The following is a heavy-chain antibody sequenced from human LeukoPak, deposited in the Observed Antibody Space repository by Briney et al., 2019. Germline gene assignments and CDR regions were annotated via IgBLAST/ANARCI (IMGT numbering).Heavy chain of an antibody. CDR2: IYYSGST. CDR1: GGSISSSSYY. Sequence: SETLSLTCTVSGGSISSSSYYWGWIRQPPGKGLEWIGSIYYSGSTYYNPSLKSRVTISVDTSKNQFSLKLSSVTAADAAVYYCARGGNYGSGSYYIDYYYYGMDVWGQGTTVTVSS. CDR3: ARGGNYGSGSYYIDYYYYGMDV. V-gene: IGHV4-39*01. D-gene: IGHD3-10*01. J-gene: IGHJ6*02.